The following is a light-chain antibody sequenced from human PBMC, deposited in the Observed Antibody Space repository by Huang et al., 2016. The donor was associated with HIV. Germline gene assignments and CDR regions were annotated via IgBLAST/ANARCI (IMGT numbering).Light chain of an antibody. V-gene: IGKV1-39*01. CDR2: AAS. CDR1: QSISTY. CDR3: QQSYSTIFT. J-gene: IGKJ3*01. Sequence: DIQMTQSPSSPSASVGDRVTITCRASQSISTYLNWYQQKPGKAPKLLIYAASSLQSGVPSGFSGSGSGTDFTLTISSLQPEDFATYYCQQSYSTIFTFGPGTKVDIK.